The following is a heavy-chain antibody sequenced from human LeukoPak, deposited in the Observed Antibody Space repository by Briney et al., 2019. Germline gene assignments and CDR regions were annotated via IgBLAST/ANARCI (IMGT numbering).Heavy chain of an antibody. Sequence: GESLKISCKGSGYSFTSYWIGWVRQTPGKGLEWMGIIYPGDSDTRYSPSFQGQVTISADKSISTAYLQWSSLKASDTAMYYCARGLNQRWLPFDYWGQGTLVTVSS. CDR2: IYPGDSDT. CDR3: ARGLNQRWLPFDY. V-gene: IGHV5-51*01. D-gene: IGHD5-24*01. CDR1: GYSFTSYW. J-gene: IGHJ4*02.